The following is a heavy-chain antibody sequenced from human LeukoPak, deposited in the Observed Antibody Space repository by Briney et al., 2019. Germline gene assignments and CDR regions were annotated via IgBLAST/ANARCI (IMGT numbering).Heavy chain of an antibody. CDR1: GFTFSNYG. V-gene: IGHV3-48*04. D-gene: IGHD3-22*01. Sequence: GSLRLSCAAAGFTFSNYGMHWVRPAPGEGVEGGSYLSSSSSTIYYADSVKGRFTISRDNAKNSLYLQMNSLRAEDTAVYYCARETYYYDSSTYFRATDYWGQGTLVTVSS. CDR2: LSSSSSTI. CDR3: ARETYYYDSSTYFRATDY. J-gene: IGHJ4*02.